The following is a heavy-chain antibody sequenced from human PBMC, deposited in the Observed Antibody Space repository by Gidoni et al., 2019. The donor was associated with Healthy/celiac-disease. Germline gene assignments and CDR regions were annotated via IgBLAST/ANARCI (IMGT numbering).Heavy chain of an antibody. J-gene: IGHJ6*02. CDR1: GGTFSSYA. D-gene: IGHD1-26*01. Sequence: QVQLVQSGAEVKKPGSSLKVSCKASGGTFSSYAISWLRQAPGQGLEWMGGIIPIFGTANYAQKFQGRVTITADESTSTAYMELSSLRSEDTAVYYCARASYSGSYFQGIAGVNKYGMDVWGQGTTVTVSS. V-gene: IGHV1-69*01. CDR3: ARASYSGSYFQGIAGVNKYGMDV. CDR2: IIPIFGTA.